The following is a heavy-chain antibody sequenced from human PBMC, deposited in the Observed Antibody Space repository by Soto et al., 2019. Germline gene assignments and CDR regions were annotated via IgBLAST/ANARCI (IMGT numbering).Heavy chain of an antibody. CDR3: ARQYYFGSVKSYYYYGMDV. CDR1: GYSFTNYW. J-gene: IGHJ6*02. Sequence: GESLKISCKGSGYSFTNYWIGWVRQMPGKGLEWMGIIYPGDSKTRYSPSFQGQVTISVDKSISTAYLQWTSLNVSDTAIYYCARQYYFGSVKSYYYYGMDVWGQGTTVTVSS. CDR2: IYPGDSKT. D-gene: IGHD3-10*01. V-gene: IGHV5-51*01.